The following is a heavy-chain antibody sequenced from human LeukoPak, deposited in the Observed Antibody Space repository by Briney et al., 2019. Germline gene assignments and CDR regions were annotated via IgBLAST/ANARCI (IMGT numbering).Heavy chain of an antibody. D-gene: IGHD3-10*01. V-gene: IGHV3-23*01. CDR2: ISGRGGTT. CDR3: AKAPYYGSGSSLYYFDY. CDR1: GFTFSSYA. Sequence: GGSLRLSCAASGFTFSSYAMSWVRQAPGKGLEWVSTISGRGGTTYYAGSVKGRFTISRDNSKNTLYLQMNSLRAEDTAVYYCAKAPYYGSGSSLYYFDYWGQGTLVTVSS. J-gene: IGHJ4*02.